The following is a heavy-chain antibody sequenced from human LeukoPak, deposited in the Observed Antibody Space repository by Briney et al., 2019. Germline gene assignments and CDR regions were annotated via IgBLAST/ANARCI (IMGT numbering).Heavy chain of an antibody. J-gene: IGHJ4*02. D-gene: IGHD6-13*01. CDR2: ISSSSSYI. V-gene: IGHV3-21*01. CDR1: GFTFSSYS. CDR3: ARDPHSDSSSWYDRYYFDY. Sequence: KPGGSLRLSCAASGFTFSSYSMNWVRQAPGKGLEWVSSISSSSSYIYYADSVKGRFTISRDNAKNSLYLQMNSLRAEDTAVYYCARDPHSDSSSWYDRYYFDYWGQGTLVTVSS.